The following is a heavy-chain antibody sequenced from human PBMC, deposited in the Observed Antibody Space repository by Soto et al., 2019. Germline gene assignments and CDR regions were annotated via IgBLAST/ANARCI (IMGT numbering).Heavy chain of an antibody. Sequence: PGGSLRLSCAASGIAFNSHTMYRVRQPPGKGLEWVSYISSSGSSTYYADSVKGRFTISRDNARNSLSLQMNGLRDEDTAVYYCARGRTDYAYFESWGQGTLVTVSS. CDR2: ISSSGSST. V-gene: IGHV3-48*02. CDR1: GIAFNSHT. CDR3: ARGRTDYAYFES. J-gene: IGHJ4*02. D-gene: IGHD3-16*01.